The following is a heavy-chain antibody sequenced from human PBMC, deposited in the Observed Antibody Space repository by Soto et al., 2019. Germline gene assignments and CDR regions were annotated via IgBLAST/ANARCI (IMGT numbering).Heavy chain of an antibody. CDR2: IYYSGST. V-gene: IGHV4-39*01. J-gene: IGHJ6*02. CDR3: ARHRGYYGSGSYPYYGMDV. CDR1: GGSISSGNYY. D-gene: IGHD3-10*01. Sequence: LSLTCTVSGGSISSGNYYWGWIRQPPGKGLEWIGSIYYSGSTYYNPSLKSRVTISVDTSKNQFSLKLSSVTAADTAVYYCARHRGYYGSGSYPYYGMDVWGQGTTVTVSS.